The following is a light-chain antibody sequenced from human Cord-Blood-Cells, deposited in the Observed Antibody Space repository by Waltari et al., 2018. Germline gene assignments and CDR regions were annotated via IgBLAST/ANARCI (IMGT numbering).Light chain of an antibody. V-gene: IGKV3-11*01. CDR1: QSVSSY. CDR3: QQRSNWLT. Sequence: IVLTQSPATLSLSPGERATLSCSASQSVSSYLAWYQHKPGQAPRLLIYYASNRATGIPARFSGSGSGTDFTLTISSLEPEDFAVYYCQQRSNWLTFGGGTKVEIK. J-gene: IGKJ4*01. CDR2: YAS.